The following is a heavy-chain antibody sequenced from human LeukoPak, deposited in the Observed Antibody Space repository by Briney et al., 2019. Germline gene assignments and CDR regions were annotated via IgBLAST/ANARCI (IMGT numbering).Heavy chain of an antibody. CDR1: GFTFSSYA. J-gene: IGHJ4*02. CDR2: ISYDGSNK. D-gene: IGHD6-13*01. Sequence: RGSLRLSCAASGFTFSSYAMHWVRQAPGKGLEWVAVISYDGSNKYYADSVKGRFTISRDNSKSTVYLQMNSLRAEDTAVYYCASSIAAAGSCYWGQGTLVTVSS. CDR3: ASSIAAAGSCY. V-gene: IGHV3-30-3*01.